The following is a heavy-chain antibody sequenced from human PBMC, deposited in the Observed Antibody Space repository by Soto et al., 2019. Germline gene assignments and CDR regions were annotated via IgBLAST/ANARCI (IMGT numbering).Heavy chain of an antibody. D-gene: IGHD3-3*01. CDR3: ARHWPLYAFPDAFDI. V-gene: IGHV4-30-4*01. CDR1: GGSISSGDYY. J-gene: IGHJ3*02. CDR2: IYYSGST. Sequence: PSETLSLTCTVSGGSISSGDYYWSWIRQPPGKGLEWIGYIYYSGSTYYNPSLKSRVTISVDTSKNQFSLKLSSVTAADTAVYYCARHWPLYAFPDAFDIWRQRPMITVSS.